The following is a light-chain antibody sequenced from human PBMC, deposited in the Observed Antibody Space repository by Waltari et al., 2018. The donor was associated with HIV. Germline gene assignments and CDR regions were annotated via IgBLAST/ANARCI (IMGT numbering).Light chain of an antibody. CDR3: GSWFRSLRGGV. J-gene: IGLJ2*01. Sequence: QFVLTQPPSLSAAPGQKVTISCSTSSSRSPEIGDDFVSWYQHVPGEAPKLVIYNNTKRPAGIPDRFSGSSTATSATLAITGLQTEDEAIYYCGSWFRSLRGGVFGGGTKLTVL. V-gene: IGLV1-51*01. CDR2: NNT. CDR1: SSRSPEIGDDF.